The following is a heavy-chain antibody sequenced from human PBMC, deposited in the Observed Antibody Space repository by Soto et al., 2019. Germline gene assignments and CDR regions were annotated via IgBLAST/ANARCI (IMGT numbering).Heavy chain of an antibody. V-gene: IGHV3-64*01. CDR2: ITSNGGNT. D-gene: IGHD2-21*01. J-gene: IGHJ6*02. CDR1: GFPFSSYA. Sequence: GGSLRLSCAASGFPFSSYAMHWVRQAPGKGLEYVSVITSNGGNTDYASSVKGRFTISRDNSKNTLYLQMGSLRAEDMAVYYCARRIPFGYGMDVWGQGTTVTVSS. CDR3: ARRIPFGYGMDV.